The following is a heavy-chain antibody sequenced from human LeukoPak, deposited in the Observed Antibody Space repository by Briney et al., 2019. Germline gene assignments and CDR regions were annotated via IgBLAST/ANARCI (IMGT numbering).Heavy chain of an antibody. V-gene: IGHV3-30-3*01. CDR2: ISDDGTNR. J-gene: IGHJ3*02. CDR3: ARGKFFDI. CDR1: GFTFSSYP. Sequence: GGSLRLSCEASGFTFSSYPMDWVRQAPGKGLEWVAIISDDGTNRYYADSVKGRFTISRDESNNTVYLQMNSLRVDDTAIYFCARGKFFDIWGQGTMVTVSS.